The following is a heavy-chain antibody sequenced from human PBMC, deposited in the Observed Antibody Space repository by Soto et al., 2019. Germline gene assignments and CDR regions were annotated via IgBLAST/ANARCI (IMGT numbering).Heavy chain of an antibody. CDR3: ARVPSPFDFFSAMHV. CDR2: IFSSGTT. CDR1: GDSIGSGNKY. V-gene: IGHV4-30-4*01. D-gene: IGHD3-16*01. J-gene: IGHJ6*02. Sequence: QVQLRESGPGLVMPSQTLSLTCTVSGDSIGSGNKYWSWIRQAPGKGLEWIGYIFSSGTTYYNPSLKSRLTMSLDTSQNQFSLKLNSVTAADTAVYFWARVPSPFDFFSAMHVWAQGTTVTVSS.